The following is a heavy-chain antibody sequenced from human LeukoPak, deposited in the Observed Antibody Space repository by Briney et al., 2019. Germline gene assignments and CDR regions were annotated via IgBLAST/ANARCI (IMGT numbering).Heavy chain of an antibody. CDR1: GGSISSSNW. D-gene: IGHD3-22*01. V-gene: IGHV4-4*02. Sequence: SGTLSLTCAVSGGSISSSNWWSWVRQPPGKGLEWIGEIYHSGSTNYNPSLKSRVTISVDKSKNQFSLKLSSVTAADTAVYYCARGRNYDSSGYYSPIFDYWGQGTLVTVSS. CDR3: ARGRNYDSSGYYSPIFDY. CDR2: IYHSGST. J-gene: IGHJ4*02.